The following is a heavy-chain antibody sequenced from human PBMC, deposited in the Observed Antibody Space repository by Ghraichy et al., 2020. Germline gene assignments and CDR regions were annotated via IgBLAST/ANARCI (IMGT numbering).Heavy chain of an antibody. J-gene: IGHJ4*02. CDR3: ASRRMRGTVKGEYQLPLRY. CDR2: INHSGST. CDR1: GGSFSGYY. Sequence: SETLSLTCAVYGGSFSGYYWSWIRQPPGKGLEWIGEINHSGSTNYNPSLKSRVTISVDTSKNQFSLKLSSVTAADTAVYYCASRRMRGTVKGEYQLPLRYWGQGTLVTVSS. D-gene: IGHD2-2*01. V-gene: IGHV4-34*01.